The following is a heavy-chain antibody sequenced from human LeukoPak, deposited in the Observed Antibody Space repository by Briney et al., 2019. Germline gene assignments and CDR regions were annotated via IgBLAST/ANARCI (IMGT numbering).Heavy chain of an antibody. D-gene: IGHD3-22*01. CDR2: IYPGDSDT. CDR1: GYSFTSYW. V-gene: IGHV5-51*01. J-gene: IGHJ4*02. Sequence: GESLKISCKGSGYSFTSYWIGWVRQMPGKGLEWMGIIYPGDSDTRYSPSFQGQVTISADKSISTAYLQWSSLKASDTAMYYCARGRYYYDSSGSYYDKSYFDYWGQGTLVTVSS. CDR3: ARGRYYYDSSGSYYDKSYFDY.